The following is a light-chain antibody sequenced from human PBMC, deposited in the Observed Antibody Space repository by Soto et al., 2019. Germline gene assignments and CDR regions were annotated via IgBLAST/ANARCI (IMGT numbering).Light chain of an antibody. CDR2: DVS. J-gene: IGLJ2*01. CDR3: SSNAGSNNLV. Sequence: QSALTQPASVSGSPGQSITISCTGTISDVGSYNYVSWYQQYPGKAPKLMIYDVSTRPSGVPDRFSGSKSGNTASLTVSGLQAEDEADYYCSSNAGSNNLVFGGGTKLTVL. CDR1: ISDVGSYNY. V-gene: IGLV2-8*01.